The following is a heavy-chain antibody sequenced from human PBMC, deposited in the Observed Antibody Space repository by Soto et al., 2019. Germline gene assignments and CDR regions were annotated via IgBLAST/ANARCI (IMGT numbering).Heavy chain of an antibody. V-gene: IGHV3-33*01. CDR2: IWSDGSNK. Sequence: QVQLVESGGGVVQPGGSLRLSCAASGFTFNTYGMHWVRQAPGKGLEWVSVIWSDGSNKYYADSVKGRFTISRDNSQKTLYLQMNSLRADDTAVYFCARRGSGINAFDIWGQGTMVTVSS. J-gene: IGHJ3*02. D-gene: IGHD3-10*01. CDR1: GFTFNTYG. CDR3: ARRGSGINAFDI.